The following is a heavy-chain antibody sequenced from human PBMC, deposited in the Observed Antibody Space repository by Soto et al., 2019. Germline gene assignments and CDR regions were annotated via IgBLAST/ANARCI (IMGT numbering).Heavy chain of an antibody. CDR3: ARDAWYHFDY. D-gene: IGHD6-13*01. Sequence: PSETLSLTCTVSGGSISSYYWSWIRQPPGKGLEWIGYIYYSGSTNYNPSLKSRVTISVDTSKNQFSLKLSSVTAADTAVYYCARDAWYHFDYWGQGTLVTVSS. J-gene: IGHJ4*02. CDR1: GGSISSYY. V-gene: IGHV4-59*01. CDR2: IYYSGST.